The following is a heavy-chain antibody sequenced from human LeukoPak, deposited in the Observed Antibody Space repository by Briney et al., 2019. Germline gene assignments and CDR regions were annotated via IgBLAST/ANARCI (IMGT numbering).Heavy chain of an antibody. CDR3: ARDPLVGASRDAFDI. V-gene: IGHV4-31*03. J-gene: IGHJ3*02. CDR1: GGSISSGGYY. D-gene: IGHD1-26*01. Sequence: SETLSLTCTVSGGSISSGGYYWSWIRQHPGKGLEWIGYIYYSGSTYYNPSLKSRVTISVDTSKNQFSLKLGSVTAADTAVYYCARDPLVGASRDAFDIWGQGTMVTVSS. CDR2: IYYSGST.